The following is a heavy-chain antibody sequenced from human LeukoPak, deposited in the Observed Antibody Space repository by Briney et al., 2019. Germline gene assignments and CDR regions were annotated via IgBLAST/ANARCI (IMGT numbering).Heavy chain of an antibody. CDR2: FDPEDGET. V-gene: IGHV1-24*01. D-gene: IGHD6-6*01. CDR3: ARGGSSSSSRAVY. J-gene: IGHJ4*02. CDR1: GYTLTELS. Sequence: ASVKVSCKVSGYTLTELSMHWVRQAPGKGLEWMGGFDPEDGETIYAQKFQGRVTVTRDTSISTAYMELSRLRSDDTAVYYCARGGSSSSSRAVYWGQGTLVTVSS.